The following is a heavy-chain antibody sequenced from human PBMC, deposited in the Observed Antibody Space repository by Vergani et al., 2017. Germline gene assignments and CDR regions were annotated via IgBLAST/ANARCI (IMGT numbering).Heavy chain of an antibody. J-gene: IGHJ3*02. V-gene: IGHV3-15*01. D-gene: IGHD3-10*01. CDR3: AAGVWFGDGDI. CDR1: GFTFSSYS. Sequence: EVQLVESGGGLVKPGGSLRLSCAASGFTFSSYSMNWVRQAPGKGLEWVGRVKSKSDGGIIDYAAPVKGRFTISRDDSRNMLYLQMNSLIAEDTAVYFCAAGVWFGDGDIWGRGTMVTVSS. CDR2: VKSKSDGGII.